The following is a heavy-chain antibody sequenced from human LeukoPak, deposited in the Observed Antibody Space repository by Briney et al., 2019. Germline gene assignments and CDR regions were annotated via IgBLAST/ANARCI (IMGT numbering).Heavy chain of an antibody. J-gene: IGHJ5*02. D-gene: IGHD3-3*01. V-gene: IGHV3-30*01. CDR2: MSYDGSNK. CDR1: GFTFSSYA. Sequence: GGSLRLSCAASGFTFSSYAMHWVRQAPGKGLEWVAVMSYDGSNKYYADSVKGRFTISRDNSKNTLYLQMNSLRAEDTAVYYCARDKSYDFWSGYLHHNWFDPWGQGTLVTVSS. CDR3: ARDKSYDFWSGYLHHNWFDP.